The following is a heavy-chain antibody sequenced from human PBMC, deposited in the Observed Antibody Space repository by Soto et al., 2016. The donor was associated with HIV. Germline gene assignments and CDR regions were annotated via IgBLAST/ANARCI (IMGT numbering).Heavy chain of an antibody. CDR3: ASLAVAGTFDL. V-gene: IGHV1-46*01. J-gene: IGHJ3*01. Sequence: QVQLVQSGTEVKKPGASVKVSCKASGYTFASYDINWVRQAPGQGLEWMGIINPSGGSTSYAQKFQGRVTMTRDTSTSTVYMELSSLISEDTAVYYCASLAVAGTFDLWGQGTMVTVSS. CDR2: INPSGGST. CDR1: GYTFASYD. D-gene: IGHD6-19*01.